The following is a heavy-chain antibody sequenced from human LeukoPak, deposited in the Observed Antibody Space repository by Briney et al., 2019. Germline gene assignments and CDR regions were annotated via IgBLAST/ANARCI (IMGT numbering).Heavy chain of an antibody. CDR1: GYSFTSYW. Sequence: GESLKISCKGSGYSFTSYWIGWVRQMPGKGLEWVGIIYPGDSDTRYSPSFQGQITISADKSISTAYLQWSSLKASDTAMYYCASPGGSSWYWIVYWGQGTLVTVSS. J-gene: IGHJ4*02. CDR3: ASPGGSSWYWIVY. D-gene: IGHD6-13*01. V-gene: IGHV5-51*01. CDR2: IYPGDSDT.